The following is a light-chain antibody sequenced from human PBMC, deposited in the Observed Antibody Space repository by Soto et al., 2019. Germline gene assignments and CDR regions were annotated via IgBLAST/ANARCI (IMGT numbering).Light chain of an antibody. CDR1: QTINNC. Sequence: DIQMTPSPSTLSSSLGDTFTITFRASQTINNCLAWYQQKPGKAPKLLISDASSLEPGVPSRFSGSGSGTEFTLSINSLQPDDFATYYCQQCYIYWTFGQGTKVDI. V-gene: IGKV1-5*01. CDR3: QQCYIYWT. J-gene: IGKJ1*01. CDR2: DAS.